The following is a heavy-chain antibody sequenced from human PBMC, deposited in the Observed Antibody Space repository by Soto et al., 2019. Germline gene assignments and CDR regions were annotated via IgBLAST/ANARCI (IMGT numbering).Heavy chain of an antibody. CDR2: ISGSGGST. D-gene: IGHD2-15*01. CDR1: GFTFSSYA. CDR3: AKEGSHRQFCSGGSCYLDS. Sequence: EVQLLESGGGLVQPGGSLRLSCAASGFTFSSYAMSWVRQAPGKGLEWVSAISGSGGSTYYADSVKGRFTISRDNSKNTLYLQMTSLGAEDTAVYYCAKEGSHRQFCSGGSCYLDSWGQGPLVTVSS. V-gene: IGHV3-23*01. J-gene: IGHJ4*02.